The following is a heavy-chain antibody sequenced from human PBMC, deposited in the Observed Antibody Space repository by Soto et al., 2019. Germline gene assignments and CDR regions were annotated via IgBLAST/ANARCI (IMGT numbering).Heavy chain of an antibody. CDR3: ARDGVYEGGPYFDY. Sequence: QVQLVQSGAEVKKPGSSVKVSWKASGGTFSSYAISWVRQAPGQGLEWMGGIIPIFGTANYAQKFQGRVTLTADESTSTAYMELSSLRSEDTAVYYCARDGVYEGGPYFDYWGQGTLVTVSS. D-gene: IGHD5-12*01. CDR1: GGTFSSYA. CDR2: IIPIFGTA. J-gene: IGHJ4*02. V-gene: IGHV1-69*01.